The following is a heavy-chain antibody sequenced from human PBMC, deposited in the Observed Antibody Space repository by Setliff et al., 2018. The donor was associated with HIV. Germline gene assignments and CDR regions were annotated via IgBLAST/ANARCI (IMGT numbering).Heavy chain of an antibody. CDR2: ISWNSGNI. CDR3: AKDQGRVNDH. Sequence: GGSLRLSCAASGFTFDDYAMHWVRQAPGKGLEWVSGISWNSGNIGYADSVKGRFTISRDNSRNTVFLQMNNLRTEDTAVYYCAKDQGRVNDHWGLGTLVTVSS. D-gene: IGHD3-16*01. J-gene: IGHJ4*02. V-gene: IGHV3-9*01. CDR1: GFTFDDYA.